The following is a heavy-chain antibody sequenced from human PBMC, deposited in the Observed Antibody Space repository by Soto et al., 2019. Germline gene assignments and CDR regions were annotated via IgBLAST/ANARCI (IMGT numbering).Heavy chain of an antibody. CDR3: AKDRHGYYGSGSYF. CDR1: GFTFSSYA. Sequence: GGSLRLSCAASGFTFSSYAMSWVRQAPGKGLEWVSAINGSGGSTYYADSVKGRFTISIDNSKNTLYLQMNSLRAEDTAVYYCAKDRHGYYGSGSYFWGQGTLVTVAS. CDR2: INGSGGST. J-gene: IGHJ4*02. D-gene: IGHD3-10*01. V-gene: IGHV3-23*01.